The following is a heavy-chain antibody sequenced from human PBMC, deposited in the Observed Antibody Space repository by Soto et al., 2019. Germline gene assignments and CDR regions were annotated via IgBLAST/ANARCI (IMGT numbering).Heavy chain of an antibody. Sequence: GSLRLSWAASGFTFSNAWMSWVRQAPGKGLAWVCRIKSKTDGGTTDYAAPVKGRFTISRDDSKKTLYLQMNRLQTEDTAVYYCTTAAYYYYSSGYYYYYWYFYXWGRGTLFTVSX. J-gene: IGHJ2*01. CDR1: GFTFSNAW. CDR2: IKSKTDGGTT. D-gene: IGHD3-22*01. CDR3: TTAAYYYYSSGYYYYYWYFYX. V-gene: IGHV3-15*01.